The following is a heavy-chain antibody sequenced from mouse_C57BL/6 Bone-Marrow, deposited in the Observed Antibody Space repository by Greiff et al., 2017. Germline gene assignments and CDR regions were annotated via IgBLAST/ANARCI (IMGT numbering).Heavy chain of an antibody. Sequence: EVQRVESGGGLVKPGGSLKISCAASGFTFSSYAMSWVRQTPEKRLEWVATISDGGSYTSYPDNVKGRFTISRDNAKNNLYLQMGHLKSEDTAMYYCARDPTVVAEAMDYWGQGTSVTVS. CDR3: ARDPTVVAEAMDY. CDR1: GFTFSSYA. V-gene: IGHV5-4*01. J-gene: IGHJ4*01. D-gene: IGHD1-1*01. CDR2: ISDGGSYT.